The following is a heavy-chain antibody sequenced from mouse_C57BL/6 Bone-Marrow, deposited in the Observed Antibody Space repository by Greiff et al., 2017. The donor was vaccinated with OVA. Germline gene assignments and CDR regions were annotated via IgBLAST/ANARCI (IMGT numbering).Heavy chain of an antibody. CDR2: IDPENGDT. D-gene: IGHD1-1*01. V-gene: IGHV14-4*01. CDR3: TPRVYYYGSSYGDYAMDY. J-gene: IGHJ4*01. CDR1: GFNIKDDY. Sequence: EVQLQQSGAELVRPGASVKLSCTASGFNIKDDYMHWVKQRPEQGLEWIGWIDPENGDTEYASKFQGKATITADTSSNTAYLQLSSLTSEDTAVYYCTPRVYYYGSSYGDYAMDYWGQGTSVTVSS.